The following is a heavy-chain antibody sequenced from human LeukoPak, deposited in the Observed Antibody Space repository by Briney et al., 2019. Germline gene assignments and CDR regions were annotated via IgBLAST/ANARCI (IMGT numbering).Heavy chain of an antibody. CDR2: ISCDGSNK. CDR1: GFTFSTYA. Sequence: GGSLRLSCAVSGFTFSTYAVHWVRQAPGKGLEWVAVISCDGSNKYYADSVKGRFTISRDNSKNTLWLQMNSLGADDTAVYYCAREWIGNGWSAFDYWGQGTLLTVSS. J-gene: IGHJ4*02. CDR3: AREWIGNGWSAFDY. V-gene: IGHV3-30*04. D-gene: IGHD6-19*01.